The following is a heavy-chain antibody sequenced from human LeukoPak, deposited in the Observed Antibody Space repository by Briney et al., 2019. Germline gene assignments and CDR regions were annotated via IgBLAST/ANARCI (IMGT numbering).Heavy chain of an antibody. V-gene: IGHV3-74*03. J-gene: IGHJ4*02. CDR3: ARDQRVTGRPDIDY. Sequence: PGGSLRLSCAASGFTFRNHWMHWVRQTPGKGLVWVSRIRSDGSSTTYADSVNGRFTITRDNAKNTLYLQMNNLRAEDTAMYYCARDQRVTGRPDIDYWGQGTLVIVSS. D-gene: IGHD6-6*01. CDR2: IRSDGSST. CDR1: GFTFRNHW.